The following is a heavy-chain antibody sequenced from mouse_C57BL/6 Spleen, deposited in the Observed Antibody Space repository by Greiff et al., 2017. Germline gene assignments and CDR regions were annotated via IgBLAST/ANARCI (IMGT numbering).Heavy chain of an antibody. Sequence: EVKLQESGPGMVKPSQSLSLTCTVTGYSITSGYDWHWIRHFPGNKLEWMGYISYSGSTNYNPSLKSRISITHDTSKNHFFLKLNSVTTEDTATYYCAREGEDGYYFDYWGQGTTLTVSS. CDR2: ISYSGST. CDR3: AREGEDGYYFDY. D-gene: IGHD2-3*01. J-gene: IGHJ2*01. CDR1: GYSITSGYD. V-gene: IGHV3-1*01.